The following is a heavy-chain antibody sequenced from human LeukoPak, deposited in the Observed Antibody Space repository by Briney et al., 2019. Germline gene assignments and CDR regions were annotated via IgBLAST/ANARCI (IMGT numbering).Heavy chain of an antibody. CDR1: GFTFSSYA. J-gene: IGHJ5*02. Sequence: GRSLRLSCAASGFTFSSYAMSWVRQAPGKGLEWVSSISGSGGSTYYADSVKGRFTISRDNSKNTLYLQMNSLRAEDTAVYYCASGAGSGWLTNNWFDPWGQGTLVTVSS. CDR2: ISGSGGST. CDR3: ASGAGSGWLTNNWFDP. D-gene: IGHD6-19*01. V-gene: IGHV3-23*01.